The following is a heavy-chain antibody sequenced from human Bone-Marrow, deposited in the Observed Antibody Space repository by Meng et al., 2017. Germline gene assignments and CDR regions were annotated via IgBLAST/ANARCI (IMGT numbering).Heavy chain of an antibody. CDR1: GGTFSSYA. Sequence: SAKVSCKASGGTFSSYAISWVRQAPGQGLEWMGGIIPIFGTANYEQKFQGRVTITTGESTSTAYMELSSLRSEDTAVYYCARSSRTAMVRVYDAFDIWGQGTMVTVSS. V-gene: IGHV1-69*05. CDR2: IIPIFGTA. D-gene: IGHD5-18*01. CDR3: ARSSRTAMVRVYDAFDI. J-gene: IGHJ3*02.